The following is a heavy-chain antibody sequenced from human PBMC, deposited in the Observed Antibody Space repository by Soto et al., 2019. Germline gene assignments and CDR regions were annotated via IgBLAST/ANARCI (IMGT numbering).Heavy chain of an antibody. CDR3: ARCRDGYNWRFDP. Sequence: VKVSCKASGYTFTSCDINLVRQATGQGLEWMGGIIPIFGTANYAQKFQGRVTITADESTSTAYMELSSLRSEDTAVYYCARCRDGYNWRFDPWGQGTLVTSPQ. CDR2: IIPIFGTA. J-gene: IGHJ5*02. D-gene: IGHD5-12*01. V-gene: IGHV1-69*01. CDR1: GYTFTSCD.